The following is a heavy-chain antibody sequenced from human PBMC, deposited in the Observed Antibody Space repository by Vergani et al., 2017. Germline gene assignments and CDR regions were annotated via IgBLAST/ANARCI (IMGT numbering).Heavy chain of an antibody. CDR2: INPNSGGT. CDR3: ARSTDYPDDYISSDYFRRTLDV. J-gene: IGHJ6*03. Sequence: QVQLVQSGAEVKRPGASVKVSCKAFGDTFTDYYIHWVRQAPGQGLEWMGWINPNSGGTSYAQKFQGRVTMTRNTSINTAYMELSRLSFEDAAVYYCARSTDYPDDYISSDYFRRTLDVWGKGTTVTVS. CDR1: GDTFTDYY. D-gene: IGHD4-11*01. V-gene: IGHV1-2*02.